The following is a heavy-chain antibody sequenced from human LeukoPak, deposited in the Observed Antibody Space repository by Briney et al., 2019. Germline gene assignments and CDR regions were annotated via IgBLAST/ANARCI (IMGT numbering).Heavy chain of an antibody. Sequence: ASVKVPCKASGGTFSSYAISWVRQAPGQGLEWMGGIIAYNGNTNYAQKLQGRVTMTTDTSTSTAYMELRSLRSDDTAVYYCARVVRYYFDYWGQGTLVTVSS. J-gene: IGHJ4*02. D-gene: IGHD3-22*01. CDR2: IIAYNGNT. CDR1: GGTFSSYA. V-gene: IGHV1-18*01. CDR3: ARVVRYYFDY.